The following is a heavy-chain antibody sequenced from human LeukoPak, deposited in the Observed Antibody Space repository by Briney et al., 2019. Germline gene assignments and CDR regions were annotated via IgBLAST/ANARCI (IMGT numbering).Heavy chain of an antibody. CDR3: ARPGYSSGWYQVDP. V-gene: IGHV5-51*01. D-gene: IGHD6-19*01. Sequence: GEALQIYGKGSGSRFNSYWIGGARPLPGKGLEGMGIIYAGDSDTRYRPSFQGRVTISADKSISTAYLQWGSLKASDTAMYYCARPGYSSGWYQVDPWGQGTLVTVSS. CDR1: GSRFNSYW. CDR2: IYAGDSDT. J-gene: IGHJ5*02.